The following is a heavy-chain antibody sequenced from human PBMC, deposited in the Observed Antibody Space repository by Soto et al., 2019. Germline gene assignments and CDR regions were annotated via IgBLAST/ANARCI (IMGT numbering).Heavy chain of an antibody. CDR1: GFTFSSYG. J-gene: IGHJ4*02. D-gene: IGHD2-2*03. CDR3: ARDLGLLMDIVLVPAAN. V-gene: IGHV3-33*01. CDR2: IWYDGSNK. Sequence: PGGSLRLSCAASGFTFSSYGMHWVRQAPGKGLEWVAVIWYDGSNKYYADSVKGRFTISRDNSKNTLYLQMNSLRAEDTAVYYCARDLGLLMDIVLVPAANWGRGTLVTVSS.